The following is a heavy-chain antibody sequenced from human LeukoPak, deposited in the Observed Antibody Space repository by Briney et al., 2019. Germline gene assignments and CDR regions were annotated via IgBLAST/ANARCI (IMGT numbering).Heavy chain of an antibody. V-gene: IGHV4-4*02. CDR3: ATQSGVGCSSTSCYIGY. D-gene: IGHD2-2*02. Sequence: SETLSLTCAVSGGSISSSNWWSWVRQPPGKGLEWIGEIYHSGSTNYNPSLKSRVTISVDKSKNQFSLKLSSVTAADTAVYYCATQSGVGCSSTSCYIGYWGQGTLVTVSS. J-gene: IGHJ4*02. CDR1: GGSISSSNW. CDR2: IYHSGST.